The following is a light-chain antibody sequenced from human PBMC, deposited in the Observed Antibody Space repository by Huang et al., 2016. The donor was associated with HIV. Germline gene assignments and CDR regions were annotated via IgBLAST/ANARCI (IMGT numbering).Light chain of an antibody. CDR2: LCS. CDR1: PSLLHSGYNY. V-gene: IGKV2-28*01. CDR3: MQTFQPPRT. J-gene: IGKJ2*01. Sequence: DIVMTQSPLSLPVTPGEPAPSSCGSSPSLLHSGYNYMDWYLQKPGQSPQLLIYLCSNRASGVANRFSGSGAGTDITLKSSRVEPDDVGVYYCMQTFQPPRTFGQGTMLEIK.